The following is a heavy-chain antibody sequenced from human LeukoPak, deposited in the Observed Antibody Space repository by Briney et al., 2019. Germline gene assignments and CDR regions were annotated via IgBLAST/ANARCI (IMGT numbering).Heavy chain of an antibody. CDR3: ARAIELYVHYFDY. CDR1: VVTFSSFG. D-gene: IGHD5-18*01. V-gene: IGHV1-69*13. J-gene: IGHJ4*02. Sequence: SVKLSCEASVVTFSSFGISWVRQAPGQGLEWMGGIIPIIGTANYAQKFQGRVTITADESTSTAYMELSSLRSEDTAVYYCARAIELYVHYFDYWGQGTLVTVSS. CDR2: IIPIIGTA.